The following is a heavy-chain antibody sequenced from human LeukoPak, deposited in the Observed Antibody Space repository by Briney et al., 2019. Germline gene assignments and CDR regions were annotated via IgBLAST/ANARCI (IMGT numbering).Heavy chain of an antibody. CDR1: GFTFSSYA. CDR2: ISGSGGST. Sequence: PGGSLRLSCAASGFTFSSYAMSWVRQAPGKGLEWVSAISGSGGSTYYADSVKGRFTISRDNSKNTLYLQMNSLRAEDTAVYYCAKGESSGYYFGSLDYWGQGTLVTVSS. CDR3: AKGESSGYYFGSLDY. J-gene: IGHJ4*02. D-gene: IGHD3-22*01. V-gene: IGHV3-23*01.